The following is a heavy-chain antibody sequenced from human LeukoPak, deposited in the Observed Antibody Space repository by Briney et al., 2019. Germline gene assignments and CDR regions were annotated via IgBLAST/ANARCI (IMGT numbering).Heavy chain of an antibody. CDR2: ISWNSGNI. CDR3: AKGHSGYYYRSLFDS. V-gene: IGHV3-9*02. J-gene: IGHJ4*02. CDR1: GFNSHNYA. Sequence: GGSLRLSCAASGFNSHNYAMYWVRQPPGKGLEWVSGISWNSGNIDYADSVKGRFTVSRDNTKNSLFLQIDGLRTEDTALYFCAKGHSGYYYRSLFDSWGQGTLVTVSS. D-gene: IGHD3-22*01.